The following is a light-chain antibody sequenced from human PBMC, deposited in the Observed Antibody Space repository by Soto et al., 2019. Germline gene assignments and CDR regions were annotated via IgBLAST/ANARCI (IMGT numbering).Light chain of an antibody. V-gene: IGKV3-15*01. CDR1: QSVSSN. Sequence: EIVMTQSPATLSVSPGERATLSCRASQSVSSNLAWYQQKPGQAPRLLIYGASTRATGIPARFSGSGSGTEFTLTISSLQSEEVAVYYCQQYNNWLRGTFGGGTKVDIK. J-gene: IGKJ4*01. CDR2: GAS. CDR3: QQYNNWLRGT.